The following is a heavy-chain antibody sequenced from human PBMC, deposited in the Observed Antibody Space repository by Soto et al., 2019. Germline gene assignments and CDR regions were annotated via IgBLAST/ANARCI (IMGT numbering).Heavy chain of an antibody. CDR3: ARSVQWLGYYYGMDV. D-gene: IGHD6-19*01. V-gene: IGHV4-39*01. Sequence: SETLSLTCTVSGGSISSSSYYWGWIRQPPGKGLEWIGSIYYSGSTYYNPSLKSRVTISVDTSKNQFSLKLSSVTAADVAVYYCARSVQWLGYYYGMDVWGQGTTVTVSS. CDR1: GGSISSSSYY. J-gene: IGHJ6*02. CDR2: IYYSGST.